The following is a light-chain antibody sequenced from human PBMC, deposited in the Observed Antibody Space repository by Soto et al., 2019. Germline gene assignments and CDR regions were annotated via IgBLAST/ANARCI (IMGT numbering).Light chain of an antibody. CDR2: GAS. V-gene: IGKV3-15*01. CDR3: QHYNNWPPYT. Sequence: EIVMTQSPVTLSVSPGERVTLSCRASQSVSSNLAWYQQKPGQAPSLLIYGASTRATGIPARFSGSGSGTEFTLTISSLQSEDFAVYYCQHYNNWPPYTFGQGTRLEIK. CDR1: QSVSSN. J-gene: IGKJ2*01.